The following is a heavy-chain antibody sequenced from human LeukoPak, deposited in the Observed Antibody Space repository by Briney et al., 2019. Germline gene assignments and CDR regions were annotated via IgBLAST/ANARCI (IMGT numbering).Heavy chain of an antibody. D-gene: IGHD3-10*01. Sequence: PGGSLRLSCAASGFTFSSYGMSWVRQAPGKGLEWVSAISGSGGSAYYADSVKGRFTISRDNSKNTLYLQMNSLRAEDTAVYYCAKAYMVRGVDDYWGQGTLVTVSS. CDR3: AKAYMVRGVDDY. CDR1: GFTFSSYG. CDR2: ISGSGGSA. J-gene: IGHJ4*02. V-gene: IGHV3-23*01.